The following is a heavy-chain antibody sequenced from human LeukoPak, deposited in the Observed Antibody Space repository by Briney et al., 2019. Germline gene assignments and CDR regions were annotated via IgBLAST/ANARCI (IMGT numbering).Heavy chain of an antibody. V-gene: IGHV4-34*01. Sequence: SETLSLTCAVYGGSFSGYHWSWIRQPPGKGLEWIGEINHSGSTNYNPSLKSRVTISVDTSKNQFSLKLSSVTAADTAVYYCARLGGTYYDFWSGYFGYYGMDVWGQGTTVTVSS. CDR2: INHSGST. J-gene: IGHJ6*02. CDR1: GGSFSGYH. CDR3: ARLGGTYYDFWSGYFGYYGMDV. D-gene: IGHD3-3*01.